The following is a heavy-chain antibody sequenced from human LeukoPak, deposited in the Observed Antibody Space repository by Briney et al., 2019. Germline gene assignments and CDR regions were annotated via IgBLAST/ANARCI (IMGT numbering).Heavy chain of an antibody. CDR2: ISSSSSTI. J-gene: IGHJ4*02. CDR1: GFTFSSSG. Sequence: GGSLRLSCAASGFTFSSSGMHWVRQAPGKGLEWVSYISSSSSTIYYADSVKGRFTISRDNAKNSLYLQMNSLRAEDTAVYYCGTLIVGAPEDPFDYWGQGTLVTVSS. D-gene: IGHD1-26*01. CDR3: GTLIVGAPEDPFDY. V-gene: IGHV3-48*04.